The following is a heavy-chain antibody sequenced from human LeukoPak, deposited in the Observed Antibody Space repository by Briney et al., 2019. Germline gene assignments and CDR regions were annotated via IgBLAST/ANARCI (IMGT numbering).Heavy chain of an antibody. CDR1: GYIFTDHY. Sequence: ASVKVSCKASGYIFTDHYMHWVRQAPGQGLEWMGWINPNSGGTNYAQKFQGRVTMTRDTSISTAYMELSRLRSDDTAVYYCARGITMVRGVHTWGQGTLVTVSS. V-gene: IGHV1-2*02. CDR3: ARGITMVRGVHT. J-gene: IGHJ4*02. CDR2: INPNSGGT. D-gene: IGHD3-10*01.